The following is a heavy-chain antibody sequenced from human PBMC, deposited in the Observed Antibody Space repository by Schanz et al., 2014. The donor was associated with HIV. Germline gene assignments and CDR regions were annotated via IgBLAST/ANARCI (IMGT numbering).Heavy chain of an antibody. V-gene: IGHV3-23*04. Sequence: VQLVESGGGVVQPGRSLRLSCAASGFTFSTYGMYWVRQAPGKGLEWDSGISISGETTYYADSVKGRFTISRDNSKNTLYLQMNSLRVEDTAVYYCANEEVPNDYWGQGTLVTVSS. J-gene: IGHJ4*02. CDR3: ANEEVPNDY. CDR2: ISISGETT. CDR1: GFTFSTYG.